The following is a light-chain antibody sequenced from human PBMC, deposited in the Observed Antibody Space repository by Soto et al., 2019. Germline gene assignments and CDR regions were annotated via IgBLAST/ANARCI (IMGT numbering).Light chain of an antibody. CDR2: AAS. J-gene: IGKJ1*01. V-gene: IGKV1-39*01. CDR1: QGIITY. CDR3: QQSYSTTWT. Sequence: DVQMTQCPSSLSASVGDRVTITCRASQGIITYLNWYQQKPGKAPKLLIYAASSLQSGVPSRFSGSESETDFTLTISSLQPEDFANYSCQQSYSTTWTFGQGTKVDIK.